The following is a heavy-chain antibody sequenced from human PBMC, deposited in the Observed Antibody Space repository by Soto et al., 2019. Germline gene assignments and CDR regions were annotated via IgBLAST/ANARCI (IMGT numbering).Heavy chain of an antibody. J-gene: IGHJ6*02. V-gene: IGHV2-5*01. CDR2: IYWNDDK. Sequence: SGPTLVNPTQTLTLTCSFSGFSLSTSGVGVGWIRQPPGKAPEWLGIIYWNDDKRYGPSLKTRVTITKDTSRNQVVLIMTSVEADDTATYYCAHDTSGWRWLPDVWGQGTTVTVSS. CDR3: AHDTSGWRWLPDV. D-gene: IGHD2-21*01. CDR1: GFSLSTSGVG.